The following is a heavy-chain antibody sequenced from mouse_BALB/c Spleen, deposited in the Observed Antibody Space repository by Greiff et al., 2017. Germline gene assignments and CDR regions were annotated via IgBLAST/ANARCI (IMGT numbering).Heavy chain of an antibody. CDR3: ASSLLRLRGNDY. Sequence: EVQLQESGPGLVKPSQSLSLTCTVTGYSITSDYAWNWIRQFPGNKLEWMGYISYSGSTSYNPSLKSRISITRDTSKNQFFLQLNSVTTEDTATYYCASSLLRLRGNDYWGQGTTLTVSS. CDR1: GYSITSDYA. CDR2: ISYSGST. J-gene: IGHJ2*01. D-gene: IGHD1-2*01. V-gene: IGHV3-2*02.